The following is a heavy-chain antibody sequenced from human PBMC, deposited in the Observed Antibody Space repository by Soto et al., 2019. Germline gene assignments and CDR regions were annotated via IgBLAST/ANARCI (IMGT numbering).Heavy chain of an antibody. CDR1: GYTFTSYD. J-gene: IGHJ6*02. Sequence: GASVKVSCKASGYTFTSYDINWVRQATGQGLEWMGWMNPNSGNTGYAQKFQGRVTMTRNTSISTAYMELSSLRSEDTAVYYCARGQYPKYYDFWSGQYYYYGMDVWGQGTTVTVSS. CDR3: ARGQYPKYYDFWSGQYYYYGMDV. CDR2: MNPNSGNT. V-gene: IGHV1-8*01. D-gene: IGHD3-3*01.